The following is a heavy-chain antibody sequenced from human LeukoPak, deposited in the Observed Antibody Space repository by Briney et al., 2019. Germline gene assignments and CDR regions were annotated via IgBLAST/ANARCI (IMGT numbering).Heavy chain of an antibody. CDR1: GFTFSSYS. D-gene: IGHD6-6*01. CDR3: ARTRYSSSTIFDY. Sequence: GGSLRLSCAASGFTFSSYSMNWVRQAPGKGLEWVSYISSSSSTIYYADSVKGRFTISRDNAKNSLYLQMNSLRAEDTAVYYCARTRYSSSTIFDYWGQGTLDTVSS. V-gene: IGHV3-48*01. CDR2: ISSSSSTI. J-gene: IGHJ4*02.